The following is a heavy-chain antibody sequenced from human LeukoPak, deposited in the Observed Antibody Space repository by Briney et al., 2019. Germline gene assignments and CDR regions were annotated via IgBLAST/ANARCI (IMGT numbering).Heavy chain of an antibody. CDR3: AKGYDTGRGSFDY. J-gene: IGHJ4*02. V-gene: IGHV3-23*01. CDR2: ISLSGGST. CDR1: GFMFNSYA. D-gene: IGHD3-22*01. Sequence: GGSLRLSCAASGFMFNSYAMSWVRQAPGKGLEWVSSISLSGGSTYYAESVKGRFTISRDNSKNTLYLQMNSLRAEDMAVFYCAKGYDTGRGSFDYWGQGILVTVSS.